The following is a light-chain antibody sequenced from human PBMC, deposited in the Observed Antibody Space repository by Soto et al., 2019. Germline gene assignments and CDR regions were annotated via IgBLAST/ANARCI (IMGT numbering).Light chain of an antibody. J-gene: IGKJ4*01. CDR1: QSVSGY. V-gene: IGKV1-39*01. CDR2: DTS. CDR3: QQSSNTPPDT. Sequence: DILMTQSPSSLSVSVGDRVTISCRASQSVSGYLAWYQQKPGQAPRLLIYDTSYMHTGIPARFSGSGSETDFTLTISSLQPEDFATYYCQQSSNTPPDTFGGGTKVEIK.